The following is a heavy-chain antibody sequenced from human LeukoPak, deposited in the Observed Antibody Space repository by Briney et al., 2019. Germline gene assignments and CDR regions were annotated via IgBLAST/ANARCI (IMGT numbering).Heavy chain of an antibody. D-gene: IGHD6-13*01. CDR2: ISSSGSTI. Sequence: PGGSLRLSCAASGFTFSSYEMNWVRQAPGKGLEWVSYISSSGSTIYYADSVKGRFTISRDNAKNSLYLQMNSLRAEGTAVYYCARVRGSSWYKPFDYWGQGTLVTVSS. V-gene: IGHV3-48*03. CDR3: ARVRGSSWYKPFDY. CDR1: GFTFSSYE. J-gene: IGHJ4*02.